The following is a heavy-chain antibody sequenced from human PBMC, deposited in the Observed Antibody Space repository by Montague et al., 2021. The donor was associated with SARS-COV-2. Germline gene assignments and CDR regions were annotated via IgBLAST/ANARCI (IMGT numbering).Heavy chain of an antibody. Sequence: TLSLTCTVSGGSISSGGYYWSWIRQHPGKGLEWIGYIYYSGSTYYNPSLKSRVTISVDTSKNQFSLKLSSVTAADTAVYYCARETRMTIFGVVNHFDFWGQGTLVTVSS. D-gene: IGHD3-3*01. J-gene: IGHJ4*02. CDR3: ARETRMTIFGVVNHFDF. CDR2: IYYSGST. CDR1: GGSISSGGYY. V-gene: IGHV4-31*03.